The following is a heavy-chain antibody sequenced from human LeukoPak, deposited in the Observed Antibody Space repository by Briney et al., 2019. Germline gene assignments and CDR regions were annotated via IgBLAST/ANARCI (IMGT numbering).Heavy chain of an antibody. D-gene: IGHD5-18*01. CDR3: ARVSDTSMVTPGFDS. CDR1: GYNFNRYT. CDR2: VPTSNGAT. Sequence: ASVKVSCKTSGYNFNRYTITWVRQAPGQGLEWMGWVPTSNGATNYAEKFQGRVTMTTEAVTKTAYMELRRLTSGDTAMYFCARVSDTSMVTPGFDSWGQGTLVTVS. J-gene: IGHJ4*02. V-gene: IGHV1-18*01.